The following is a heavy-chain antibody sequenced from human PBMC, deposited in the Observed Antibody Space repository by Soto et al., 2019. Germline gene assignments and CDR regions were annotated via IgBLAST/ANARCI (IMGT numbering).Heavy chain of an antibody. CDR3: AREGTRVPRRDGYMPY. J-gene: IGHJ4*02. V-gene: IGHV3-33*01. CDR1: GFTFSSYG. CDR2: IWYDGSNK. D-gene: IGHD5-12*01. Sequence: QVQLVESGGGVVQPGRSLRLSCAASGFTFSSYGMHWVRQAPGKGLEWVAVIWYDGSNKYYADSVKGRFTISRDNSKNTLYLQMNSLRAEDTAVYYCAREGTRVPRRDGYMPYWGQGTLVTVSS.